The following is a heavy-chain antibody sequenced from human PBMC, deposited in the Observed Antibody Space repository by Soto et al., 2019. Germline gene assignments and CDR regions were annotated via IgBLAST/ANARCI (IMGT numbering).Heavy chain of an antibody. CDR3: AKEDVGGYYYSGL. V-gene: IGHV3-53*01. CDR2: IYSGGAT. CDR1: GFRVSTSH. Sequence: PGGSLRLSCAAAGFRVSTSHISWVRQAPGKGLEWVSVIYSGGATHYAVSVKGRLIISRDKSKNTVDLQMNSLRAEDTAVYYCAKEDVGGYYYSGLWGQGTLVTVSS. J-gene: IGHJ4*02. D-gene: IGHD1-26*01.